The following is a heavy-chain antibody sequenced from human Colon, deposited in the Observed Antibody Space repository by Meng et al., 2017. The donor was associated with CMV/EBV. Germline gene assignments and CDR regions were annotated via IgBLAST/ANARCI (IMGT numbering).Heavy chain of an antibody. CDR2: ISGGGTTT. CDR3: AKASSNFPYYSMDV. D-gene: IGHD4-11*01. J-gene: IGHJ6*02. V-gene: IGHV3-23*01. Sequence: GGSLRLSCAASGFTFSVFAMNWVRQAPGKGLEWVSAISGGGTTTYYADSVKGRFTVSRDNSNNTVFLQLSSLRADDTALYYCAKASSNFPYYSMDVWGQGTPVTVSS. CDR1: GFTFSVFA.